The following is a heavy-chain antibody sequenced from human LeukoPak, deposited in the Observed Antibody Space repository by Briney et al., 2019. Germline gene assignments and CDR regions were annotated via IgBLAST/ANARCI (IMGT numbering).Heavy chain of an antibody. CDR3: AREWLAYAFDI. V-gene: IGHV1-3*01. CDR2: INAGNGNT. D-gene: IGHD6-19*01. Sequence: ASVKVSCKASGYTFTRYAMHWVRQAPGQRLEWMGWINAGNGNTKYSQKFQGRVTITRDTSASTAYMELSSLRSEDTAVYYCAREWLAYAFDIWGQGTMVTVSS. CDR1: GYTFTRYA. J-gene: IGHJ3*02.